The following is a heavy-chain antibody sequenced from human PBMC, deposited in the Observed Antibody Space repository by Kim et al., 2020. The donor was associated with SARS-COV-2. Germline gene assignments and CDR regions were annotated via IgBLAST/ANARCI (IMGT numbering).Heavy chain of an antibody. CDR3: ARTYSSSPYNWFDP. Sequence: ADSVKGRFTTSRDNAKNSLYLQMNSLRAEDTAVYYCARTYSSSPYNWFDPWGQGTLVTVSS. J-gene: IGHJ5*02. D-gene: IGHD6-6*01. V-gene: IGHV3-11*01.